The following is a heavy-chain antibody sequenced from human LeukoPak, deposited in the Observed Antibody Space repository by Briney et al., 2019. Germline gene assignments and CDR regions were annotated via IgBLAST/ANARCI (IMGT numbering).Heavy chain of an antibody. CDR1: GFTFSSYW. V-gene: IGHV3-74*01. D-gene: IGHD5-18*01. CDR3: ARGGYSCGLGSDY. CDR2: INSDGSST. J-gene: IGHJ4*02. Sequence: TGGSLRLSCAASGFTFSSYWMHWVRQAPGKGLVWVSRINSDGSSTSYADSVKGRFTISRDNAKNTLYLQMNSLRAEDTAVYYCARGGYSCGLGSDYWGQGTLVTVSS.